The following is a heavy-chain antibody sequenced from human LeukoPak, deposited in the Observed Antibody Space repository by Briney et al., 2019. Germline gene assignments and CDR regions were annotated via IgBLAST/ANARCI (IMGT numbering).Heavy chain of an antibody. Sequence: PSETLSLTCTVSGGSISSYYWSWIRQPAGRGLEWIGRIYTSWSTNNNPSLKSRVTISVDTSKNQFSLKLSSVTAADTAVYYCARQEIGGGWFAPWGQGTLVTVSS. V-gene: IGHV4-4*07. CDR1: GGSISSYY. J-gene: IGHJ5*02. CDR2: IYTSWST. D-gene: IGHD3-10*01. CDR3: ARQEIGGGWFAP.